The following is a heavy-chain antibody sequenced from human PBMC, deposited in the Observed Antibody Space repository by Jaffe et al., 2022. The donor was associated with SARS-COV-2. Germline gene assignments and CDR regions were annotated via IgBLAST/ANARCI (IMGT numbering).Heavy chain of an antibody. CDR3: ARVETAPDVFDI. J-gene: IGHJ3*02. CDR2: IYYSGSA. D-gene: IGHD2-21*02. Sequence: QMQLQESGPGLVKPSETLSLTCTVSGGSISRRNNYWGWIRQPPGKGLEWIGSIYYSGSAYYNPSLKSRVSISVDTSKNQFALKLSSVTAADTAVFYCARVETAPDVFDIWGQGTMVTVSS. V-gene: IGHV4-39*01. CDR1: GGSISRRNNY.